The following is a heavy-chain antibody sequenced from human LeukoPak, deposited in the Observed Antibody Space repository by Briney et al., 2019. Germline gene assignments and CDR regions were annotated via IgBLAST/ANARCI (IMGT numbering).Heavy chain of an antibody. CDR1: GFSFSRYW. Sequence: PGGSLRLSCEASGFSFSRYWMSWVRQAPGKGLEWVANIKQDGSERYYVDSVKGRFTISRDNAKNSLFLQMDSLRAEDMAVYYCARNKVVGATNFDAWGQGTLVTVAS. CDR2: IKQDGSER. CDR3: ARNKVVGATNFDA. J-gene: IGHJ5*02. D-gene: IGHD1-26*01. V-gene: IGHV3-7*03.